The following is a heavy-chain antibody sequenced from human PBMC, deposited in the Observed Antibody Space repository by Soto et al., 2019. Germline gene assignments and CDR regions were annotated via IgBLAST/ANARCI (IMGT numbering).Heavy chain of an antibody. CDR1: GGSFSGYY. CDR3: ARGRGYSSGPGGY. V-gene: IGHV4-34*01. Sequence: QVQLQQWGAGLLKPSETLSLTCAVYGGSFSGYYWSWIRQPPGKGLEWIGEINHSGSTNYNPSLKSRVTISVDTSKNEYSLKLSSVTAADTAVYYCARGRGYSSGPGGYWGQGTLVTVSS. CDR2: INHSGST. J-gene: IGHJ4*02. D-gene: IGHD6-19*01.